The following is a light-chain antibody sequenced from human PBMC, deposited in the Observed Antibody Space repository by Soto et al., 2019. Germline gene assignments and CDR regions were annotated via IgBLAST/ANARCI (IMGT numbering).Light chain of an antibody. J-gene: IGKJ1*01. Sequence: EIVMTQSPATLSVSPGERATLSCRASQSVSSNLAWYQQKPGQAPRLLIYGASTRATGIPARFSGSGSGTEVALTISSLQSEDFAVYYCQQYNNWWTFGQGTNVEMK. CDR3: QQYNNWWT. V-gene: IGKV3-15*01. CDR2: GAS. CDR1: QSVSSN.